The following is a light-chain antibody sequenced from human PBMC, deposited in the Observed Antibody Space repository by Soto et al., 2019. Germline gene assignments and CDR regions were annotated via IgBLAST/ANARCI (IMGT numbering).Light chain of an antibody. CDR2: EGS. Sequence: QSALTQPASVSRSPGQSITISCTGTSSDVGSYNLVSWYQQHPGKAPKLMIYEGSKRPSGVSNRFSGSKSGNTASLTISGLQAEDEADYYCCSYAGSSTFVVFGGGTKLTV. V-gene: IGLV2-23*03. CDR3: CSYAGSSTFVV. CDR1: SSDVGSYNL. J-gene: IGLJ2*01.